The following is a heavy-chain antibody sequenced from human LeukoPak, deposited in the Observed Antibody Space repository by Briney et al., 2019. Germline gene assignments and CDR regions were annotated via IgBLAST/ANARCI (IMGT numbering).Heavy chain of an antibody. Sequence: GGSLRLSCAASGFTFSSYGMHWVRQAPGKGLEWVAFIRYDGSNKYYADSVKGRFTISRDNSKNTLYLQMNSLRAEDTAVYYCASELRYFDWLPAAGYWGQGTLVTVFS. CDR3: ASELRYFDWLPAAGY. J-gene: IGHJ4*02. CDR1: GFTFSSYG. V-gene: IGHV3-30*02. CDR2: IRYDGSNK. D-gene: IGHD3-9*01.